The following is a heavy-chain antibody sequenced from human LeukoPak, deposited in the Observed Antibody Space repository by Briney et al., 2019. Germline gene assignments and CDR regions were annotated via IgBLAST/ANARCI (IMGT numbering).Heavy chain of an antibody. Sequence: GGSLRLSCAASGFTFSSYAMNWVRQAPGKGLEWVSTISGDGGDTHYADSVRGRFTISRANSKNTLFIQMNSMRAEDTAVYYWGKSGSRDWDYFEYWGKGTLVTASS. V-gene: IGHV3-23*01. CDR1: GFTFSSYA. CDR2: ISGDGGDT. J-gene: IGHJ4*02. D-gene: IGHD6-19*01. CDR3: GKSGSRDWDYFEY.